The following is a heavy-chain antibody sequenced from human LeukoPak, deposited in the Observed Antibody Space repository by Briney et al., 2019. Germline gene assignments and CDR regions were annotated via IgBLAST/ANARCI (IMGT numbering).Heavy chain of an antibody. V-gene: IGHV4-59*01. CDR1: GGSISIYY. CDR2: IYYSGST. Sequence: SETLSLTCTVSGGSISIYYWSWIRQPPGKGLEWIGYIYYSGSTNYNPSFKSRVTISVDTSKNQFSLKLSSVTAADTAVYYCARDRNYDSSGSDRGFDYWGQGTLVTVSS. D-gene: IGHD3-22*01. J-gene: IGHJ4*02. CDR3: ARDRNYDSSGSDRGFDY.